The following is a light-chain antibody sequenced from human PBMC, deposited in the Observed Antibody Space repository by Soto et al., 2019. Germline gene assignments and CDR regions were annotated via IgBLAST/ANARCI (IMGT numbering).Light chain of an antibody. CDR2: DAS. CDR3: QQYGRSGT. J-gene: IGKJ1*01. V-gene: IGKV3-20*01. Sequence: DIVLAQSPATLSLSPLERPTLSCRASQSVSSYLAWYQQKPGQAPRLLIYDASNRATGIPARFSGSGSGTDFTLTISRLEPEDFAVYYCQQYGRSGTFGQGTKVDIK. CDR1: QSVSSY.